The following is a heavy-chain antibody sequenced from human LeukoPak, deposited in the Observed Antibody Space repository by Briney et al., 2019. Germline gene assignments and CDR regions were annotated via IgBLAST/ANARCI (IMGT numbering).Heavy chain of an antibody. V-gene: IGHV1-69*13. CDR1: GGTFSSYA. Sequence: SVKVSCKASGGTFSSYAISWVRQAPGQGLEWMGGIIPIFGTANYAQKFQGRVTITADESTNTAYMELSSLGSEDTAVYYCATSMVRGIRPHYYMDVWGKGTTVTISS. CDR3: ATSMVRGIRPHYYMDV. D-gene: IGHD3-10*01. J-gene: IGHJ6*03. CDR2: IIPIFGTA.